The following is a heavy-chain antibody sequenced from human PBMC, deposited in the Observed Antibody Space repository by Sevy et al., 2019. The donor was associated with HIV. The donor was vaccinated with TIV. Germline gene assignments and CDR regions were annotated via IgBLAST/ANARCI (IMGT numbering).Heavy chain of an antibody. V-gene: IGHV3-7*03. D-gene: IGHD4-17*01. CDR1: GFTFSSYW. Sequence: GESLKISCAASGFTFSSYWMSWVRQAPGKGLEWVANIKQDGSEKYYVDSVKGRFTISRDNAKNSLYLQMNSLRAEDTAVYYCARDLVLYYGLDYWGQGTLVTVSS. CDR3: ARDLVLYYGLDY. J-gene: IGHJ4*02. CDR2: IKQDGSEK.